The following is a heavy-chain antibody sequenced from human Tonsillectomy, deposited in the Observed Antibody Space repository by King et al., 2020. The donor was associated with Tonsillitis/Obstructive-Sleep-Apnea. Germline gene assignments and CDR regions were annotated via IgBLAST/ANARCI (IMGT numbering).Heavy chain of an antibody. J-gene: IGHJ4*02. Sequence: VQLQQWGAGLLKPSETLSLTCAVYGGSFSGYYWSWIRQPPGKGLEWIGEINHSGSTNYNPSLKSRVTISVDTSKNQFSLKLSSVTAADTAVYYCASRYYDSSGYPFDYWGQGTLVTVSS. D-gene: IGHD3-22*01. CDR1: GGSFSGYY. V-gene: IGHV4-34*01. CDR3: ASRYYDSSGYPFDY. CDR2: INHSGST.